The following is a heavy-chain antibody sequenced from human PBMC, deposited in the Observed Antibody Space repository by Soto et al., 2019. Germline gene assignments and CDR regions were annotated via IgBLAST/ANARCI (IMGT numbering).Heavy chain of an antibody. CDR3: ARDGTLYDSSAYYYLY. J-gene: IGHJ4*02. CDR2: ITPMFGTP. CDR1: GGTFSRYT. D-gene: IGHD3-22*01. Sequence: ASVKVSCKASGGTFSRYTITWVRQAPGQGLEWMGGITPMFGTPNYAQKFQGRVTITADESTSTAYMEQSSLRSEDTAMYYCARDGTLYDSSAYYYLYWGQGTLVTVSS. V-gene: IGHV1-69*13.